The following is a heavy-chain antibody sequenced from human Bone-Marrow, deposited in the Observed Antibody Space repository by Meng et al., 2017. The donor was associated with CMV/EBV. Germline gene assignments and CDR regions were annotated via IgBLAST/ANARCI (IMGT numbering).Heavy chain of an antibody. J-gene: IGHJ5*02. V-gene: IGHV3-53*01. Sequence: GGSLRLSCTVSGGSISKTNSYWGWIRQPPGKGLEWIGIISYSGSTYYADSVKGRFTISRDNSKNTLYLQMNSLRAEDTAVYYCARSGKGVPAAIPWFDPWGQGTLVTVSS. CDR1: GGSISKTNSY. CDR3: ARSGKGVPAAIPWFDP. D-gene: IGHD2-2*02. CDR2: ISYSGST.